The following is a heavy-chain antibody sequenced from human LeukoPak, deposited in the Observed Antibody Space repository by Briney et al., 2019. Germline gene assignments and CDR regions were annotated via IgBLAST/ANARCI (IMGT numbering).Heavy chain of an antibody. CDR2: ISASGSSI. CDR1: GFTFSSYE. D-gene: IGHD4/OR15-4a*01. CDR3: ARDRETTMVRSFDI. V-gene: IGHV3-48*03. J-gene: IGHJ3*02. Sequence: GGSLRLSCAASGFTFSSYEMNWVRQAPGKGLEWVSYISASGSSIYYADSVKGRFTISRDNAKNSLYLQMNSLRAGDTAVYYCARDRETTMVRSFDIWGQGTMVTVSS.